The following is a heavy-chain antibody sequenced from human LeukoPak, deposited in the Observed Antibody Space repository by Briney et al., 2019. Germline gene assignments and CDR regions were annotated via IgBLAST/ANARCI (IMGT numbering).Heavy chain of an antibody. CDR1: GYTFTSYG. D-gene: IGHD3-3*01. CDR2: ISAYNGNT. CDR3: ARDRPADYDFWSGYSPFDY. Sequence: ASVKVSCKASGYTFTSYGISWVRQAPGQGLEWMGWISAYNGNTNYAQKLQGRVTMTTDTSTSTAYTELRSLRSDDTAVYYCARDRPADYDFWSGYSPFDYWGQGTLVTVSS. J-gene: IGHJ4*02. V-gene: IGHV1-18*01.